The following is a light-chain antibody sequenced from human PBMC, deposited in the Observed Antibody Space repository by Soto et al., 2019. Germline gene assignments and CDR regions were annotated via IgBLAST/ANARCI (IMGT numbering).Light chain of an antibody. CDR1: SSDVGGYNY. V-gene: IGLV2-8*01. CDR3: SSYAGSNNRV. J-gene: IGLJ1*01. Sequence: QYALTQPPSASGSPGQSVTISCTGTSSDVGGYNYVSWYQQHPGKAPKLLIYEVSKRPSGVPDRFSGSKSGKTASLTVSGHQADDEADYYCSSYAGSNNRVFGTGTKLTVL. CDR2: EVS.